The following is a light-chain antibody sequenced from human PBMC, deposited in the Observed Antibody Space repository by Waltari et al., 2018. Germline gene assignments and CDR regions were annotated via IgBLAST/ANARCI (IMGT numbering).Light chain of an antibody. CDR3: QQYRNLWT. J-gene: IGKJ1*01. Sequence: DIQMTQSPSTLSESVGDRVTITCRASQGLSNWLAWYQQKPGKAPKVLIYKASTLESGVPSRFSGSGSGTEFTLTISSLQPDDFATYYCQQYRNLWTFGQGTKVEIK. CDR2: KAS. V-gene: IGKV1-5*03. CDR1: QGLSNW.